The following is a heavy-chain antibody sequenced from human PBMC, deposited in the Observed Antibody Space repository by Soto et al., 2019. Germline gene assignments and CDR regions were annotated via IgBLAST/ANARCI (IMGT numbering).Heavy chain of an antibody. CDR2: IYYSGST. CDR1: GGSISSGGYY. D-gene: IGHD3-22*01. J-gene: IGHJ5*02. Sequence: SETLSLTCNVSGGSISSGGYYWSWVRQQPGKSLGWIGYIYYSGSTYYNPSLKSRVTISVDTSKNQFSLKLSSVTAADTAVYYCARVRSATMIVSVPYNWFDPWGQGTLVTVSS. CDR3: ARVRSATMIVSVPYNWFDP. V-gene: IGHV4-31*03.